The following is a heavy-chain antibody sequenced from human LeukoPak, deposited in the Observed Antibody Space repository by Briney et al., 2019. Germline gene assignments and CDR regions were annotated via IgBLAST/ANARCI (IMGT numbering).Heavy chain of an antibody. CDR1: GYSISSGYY. J-gene: IGHJ4*02. CDR2: IYHSGST. D-gene: IGHD4-11*01. CDR3: ATTGHDYSNYVDY. Sequence: PSETLSLTCTVSGYSISSGYYWGWIRQPPGKGLEWIGSIYHSGSTYYNPSLKSRVTISVDTSKNQLSLKLSSVTAADTAVYYCATTGHDYSNYVDYWGQGTLVTVSS. V-gene: IGHV4-38-2*02.